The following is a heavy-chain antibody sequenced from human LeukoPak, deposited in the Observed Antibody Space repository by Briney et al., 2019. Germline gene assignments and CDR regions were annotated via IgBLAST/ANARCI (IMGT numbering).Heavy chain of an antibody. D-gene: IGHD6-6*01. J-gene: IGHJ3*02. CDR1: GFTFSSYW. CDR2: ISTDGSST. CDR3: VREYSSSSGRAFDI. V-gene: IGHV3-74*01. Sequence: PGGSLRLSCAASGFTFSSYWMHWVRHAPGKGLVWVSRISTDGSSTNSADSVKGRFTISRDNAKNTLYLQMNSLRAEDTAVYYCVREYSSSSGRAFDIWGQGTMVTVS.